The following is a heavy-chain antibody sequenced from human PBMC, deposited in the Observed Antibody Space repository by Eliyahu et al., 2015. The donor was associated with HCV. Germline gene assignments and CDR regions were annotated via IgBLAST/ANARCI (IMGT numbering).Heavy chain of an antibody. CDR1: GYTFTGYY. CDR3: ARGETQQWLGEYNWFDP. Sequence: QVQLVQSGAEVKKPGASVKVSCKASGYTFTGYYMHWVRQAPGQGLEWMGWINPNSGGTNYAQKFQGRVTMTRDTSISTAYMELSRLRSDDTAVYYCARGETQQWLGEYNWFDPWGQGTLVTVSS. J-gene: IGHJ5*02. CDR2: INPNSGGT. D-gene: IGHD6-19*01. V-gene: IGHV1-2*02.